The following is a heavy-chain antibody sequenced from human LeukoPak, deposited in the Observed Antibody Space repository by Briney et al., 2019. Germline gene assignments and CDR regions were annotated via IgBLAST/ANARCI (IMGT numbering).Heavy chain of an antibody. CDR2: ISSGSHHK. V-gene: IGHV3-21*06. Sequence: GGSLRLSCAGSGFTFSRFSMIWVRQAPGKGLEWVASISSGSHHKYHADSVKGRFTVSRDNDKNSLFLQMYSLRAEDTALYYCATRLTADSYEASDIWGQGTMVTVSS. CDR3: ATRLTADSYEASDI. CDR1: GFTFSRFS. D-gene: IGHD6-13*01. J-gene: IGHJ3*02.